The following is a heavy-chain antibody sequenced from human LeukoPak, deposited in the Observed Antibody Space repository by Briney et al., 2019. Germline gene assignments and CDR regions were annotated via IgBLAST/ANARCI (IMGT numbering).Heavy chain of an antibody. CDR2: ISGSAVGT. V-gene: IGHV3-23*01. Sequence: GGSLRLSCAASGFAFNLYGMAWVRQAPGKGLEWVSGISGSAVGTYYADSVKGRFTISRDNAKNSLYLQMNSLRAEDTALYYCAKHPFDYWGQGTLVTVSS. CDR3: AKHPFDY. CDR1: GFAFNLYG. J-gene: IGHJ4*02.